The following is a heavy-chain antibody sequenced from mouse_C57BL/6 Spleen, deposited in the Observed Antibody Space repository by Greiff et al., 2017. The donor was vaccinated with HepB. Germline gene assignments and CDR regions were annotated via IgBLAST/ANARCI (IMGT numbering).Heavy chain of an antibody. J-gene: IGHJ3*01. V-gene: IGHV14-2*01. CDR2: IDPEDGET. Sequence: EVQLQQSGAELVKPGASVKLSCTASGFNIKDYYMHWVKQRTEQGLEWIGRIDPEDGETKNAPNFQGKATITTDTSSNTAYLQPSSLTSEDTAVYYCARPHYYGSTLFAYWGQGTLVTVSA. CDR3: ARPHYYGSTLFAY. D-gene: IGHD1-1*01. CDR1: GFNIKDYY.